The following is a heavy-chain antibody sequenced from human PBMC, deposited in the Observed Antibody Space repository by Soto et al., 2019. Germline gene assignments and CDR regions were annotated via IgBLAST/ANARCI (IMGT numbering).Heavy chain of an antibody. D-gene: IGHD4-4*01. J-gene: IGHJ2*01. CDR1: GFTFSSYA. CDR3: ARPLWRDDYNWGYFDL. V-gene: IGHV3-30-3*01. CDR2: ISYDGSNK. Sequence: QVQLVESGGGVVQPGRSLRLSCAASGFTFSSYAMHWARQAPGKGLEWVAVISYDGSNKYYADSVKGRFTISRDNSKNXLYLQMNSLRAEETAVYYCARPLWRDDYNWGYFDLWGRGTLVTVSS.